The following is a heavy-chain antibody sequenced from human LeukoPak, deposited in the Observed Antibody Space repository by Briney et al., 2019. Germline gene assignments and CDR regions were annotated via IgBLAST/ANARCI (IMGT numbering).Heavy chain of an antibody. CDR2: IRYDGTNK. CDR1: GFTFSSYG. CDR3: ARDGQSPDKN. Sequence: GGSLRLSCAASGFTFSSYGMHWVRQAPGKGLEWVAFIRYDGTNKYYGDSVKGRFTISRDNSKSTLYLQMNSLRVEDTGVYYCARDGQSPDKNWGQGTLVTVSS. J-gene: IGHJ4*02. D-gene: IGHD3-9*01. V-gene: IGHV3-30*02.